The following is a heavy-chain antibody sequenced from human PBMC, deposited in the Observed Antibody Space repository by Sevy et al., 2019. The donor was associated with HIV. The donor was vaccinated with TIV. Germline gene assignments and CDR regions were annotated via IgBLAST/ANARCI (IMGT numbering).Heavy chain of an antibody. CDR2: ISYDGSNK. Sequence: GGSLRLSCAASGFTFSSYAMHWVRQAPGKGLEWVAVISYDGSNKYYADSVKGRFTISRDNSKSTLYLQMDGLRAEDTALYFCAGDDERHYYYFVLNVWGKGTTVTV. CDR1: GFTFSSYA. CDR3: AGDDERHYYYFVLNV. V-gene: IGHV3-30-3*01. J-gene: IGHJ6*04.